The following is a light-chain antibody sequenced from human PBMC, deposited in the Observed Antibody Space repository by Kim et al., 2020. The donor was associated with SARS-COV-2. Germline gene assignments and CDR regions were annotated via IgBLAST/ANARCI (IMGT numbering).Light chain of an antibody. Sequence: ASVGDRVTITCRASQSISSYLNWYQQKPGKAPKLLIYAASSLQSGVPSRFSGGGSGTDFTLTISSLQPEDFATYYCQQSSSTPLTFGGGTKVEIK. CDR3: QQSSSTPLT. CDR2: AAS. CDR1: QSISSY. J-gene: IGKJ4*01. V-gene: IGKV1-39*01.